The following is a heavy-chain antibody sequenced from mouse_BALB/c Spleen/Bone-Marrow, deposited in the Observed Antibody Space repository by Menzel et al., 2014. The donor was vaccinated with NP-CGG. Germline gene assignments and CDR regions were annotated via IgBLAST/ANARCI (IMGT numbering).Heavy chain of an antibody. D-gene: IGHD2-14*01. Sequence: VQLQQSGTGLVAPSQSLSITCTVSGFSLTNYGVSWVRQPPGKGLEWLGVIWGDGSTNYHSALISRLSISKDNSKSQVFLNLNSLQTDDTAAYYCAKQDYYRYGYAMDYWGQGTSVTVSS. CDR3: AKQDYYRYGYAMDY. CDR1: GFSLTNYG. CDR2: IWGDGST. J-gene: IGHJ4*01. V-gene: IGHV2-3*01.